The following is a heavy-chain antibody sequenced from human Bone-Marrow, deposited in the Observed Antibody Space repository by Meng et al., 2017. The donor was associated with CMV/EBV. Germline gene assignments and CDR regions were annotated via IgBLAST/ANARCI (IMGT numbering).Heavy chain of an antibody. J-gene: IGHJ6*02. CDR3: ARDRQRRGYYCYGMDV. D-gene: IGHD6-25*01. CDR2: ISAYNGNT. V-gene: IGHV1-18*01. Sequence: ASVKVSCKASGYTFTSYGISWVRQAPGQGLEWMGWISAYNGNTNYAQKLQGTVTMTTDTSTSTAYMELRSLRSDDTAVYYCARDRQRRGYYCYGMDVWGQGTTVTVSS. CDR1: GYTFTSYG.